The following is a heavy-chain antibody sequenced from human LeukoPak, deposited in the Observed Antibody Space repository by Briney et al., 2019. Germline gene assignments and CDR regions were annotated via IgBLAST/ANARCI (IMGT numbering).Heavy chain of an antibody. V-gene: IGHV3-20*04. CDR1: GFTFDDYG. Sequence: GGSLRLSCAASGFTFDDYGLSWVRQAPGKGLEWVSGINWNGGSTGYADSVKGRFTISRDNAKNSLYLQMNSLRAEDTALYYSARNLVRGYYYYMDVWGKGTTVTVSS. CDR2: INWNGGST. D-gene: IGHD2-2*01. J-gene: IGHJ6*03. CDR3: ARNLVRGYYYYMDV.